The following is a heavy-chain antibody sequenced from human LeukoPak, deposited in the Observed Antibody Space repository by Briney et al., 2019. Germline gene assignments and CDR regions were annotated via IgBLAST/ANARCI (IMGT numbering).Heavy chain of an antibody. Sequence: GGSLRLSCAASGFTFSSYEMNWVRQAPGKGLEWVSSISSSSSYIYYADSVKGRFAISRDNAKNSLYLQMNSLRAEDTAVYYCARAGVRWELHWGQGTLVTVSS. CDR2: ISSSSSYI. J-gene: IGHJ4*02. CDR1: GFTFSSYE. CDR3: ARAGVRWELH. D-gene: IGHD1-26*01. V-gene: IGHV3-21*01.